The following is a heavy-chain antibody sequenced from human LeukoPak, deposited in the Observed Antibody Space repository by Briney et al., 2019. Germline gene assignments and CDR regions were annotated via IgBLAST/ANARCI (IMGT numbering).Heavy chain of an antibody. Sequence: SETLSLTCAVYGGSFSGYYWSWIRQPPGKGLEWIGEINHSGSTNYNPSLKSRVTISVDTSKNQFSLKLSSVTAADTAVYYCARGLSAIVYWGQGTLVTVPS. CDR2: INHSGST. V-gene: IGHV4-34*01. J-gene: IGHJ4*02. D-gene: IGHD2-15*01. CDR3: ARGLSAIVY. CDR1: GGSFSGYY.